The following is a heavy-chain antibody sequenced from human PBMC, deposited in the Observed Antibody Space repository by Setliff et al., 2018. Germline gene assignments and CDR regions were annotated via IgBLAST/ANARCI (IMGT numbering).Heavy chain of an antibody. Sequence: KPSETLSLTCTVSGYSINSGHYWGWIRQPPGKGLEWIGSISHSGSTYYNPSLRSRVTISLDTSKNQFSPKLTSVTAADTAVYYCAGGRRYDYGWDFDYWGQGTLVTVSS. CDR1: GYSINSGHY. V-gene: IGHV4-38-2*02. D-gene: IGHD4-17*01. CDR3: AGGRRYDYGWDFDY. J-gene: IGHJ4*02. CDR2: ISHSGST.